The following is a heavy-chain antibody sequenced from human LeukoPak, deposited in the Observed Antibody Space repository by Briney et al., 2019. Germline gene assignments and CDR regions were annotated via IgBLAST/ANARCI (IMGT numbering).Heavy chain of an antibody. J-gene: IGHJ5*02. CDR2: ISSSGSTI. Sequence: GGSLRLSCAASGFTFSDYYMSWIRRAPGKGLEWVSYISSSGSTIYYADSVKGRFTISRDNAKNSLYLQMKSLRAEDTAMYYCARDRDVDTAMVLFEPWGQGTLVTVSS. CDR1: GFTFSDYY. V-gene: IGHV3-11*01. D-gene: IGHD5-18*01. CDR3: ARDRDVDTAMVLFEP.